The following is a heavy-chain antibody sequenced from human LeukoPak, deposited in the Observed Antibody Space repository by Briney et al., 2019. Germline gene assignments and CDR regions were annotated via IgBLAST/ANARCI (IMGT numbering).Heavy chain of an antibody. D-gene: IGHD7-27*01. Sequence: GGSLRLSCAASGFTFSNYAMSWVRQAPAKGLEWVSGISASGGSTIYADSVKGRFTISRDNSKNKLYLQMNSRRVEDTALYYCVQGGANWALPSDYWGQGTLVTVSS. CDR2: ISASGGST. CDR3: VQGGANWALPSDY. CDR1: GFTFSNYA. J-gene: IGHJ4*02. V-gene: IGHV3-23*01.